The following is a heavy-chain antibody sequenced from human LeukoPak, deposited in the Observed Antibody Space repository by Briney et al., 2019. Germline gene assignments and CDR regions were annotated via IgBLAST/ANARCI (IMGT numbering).Heavy chain of an antibody. J-gene: IGHJ4*02. CDR3: ATYKNLPHTYFFDF. Sequence: PGGSLRLSCAASGFTFTNYWMYWARQAPGKGLEWVANINEDGSETNYVDSVKGRFTTSRDNARNSLSLQMNGLRSEDTAVYYCATYKNLPHTYFFDFWGQGALVTVSA. V-gene: IGHV3-7*02. D-gene: IGHD1-1*01. CDR1: GFTFTNYW. CDR2: INEDGSET.